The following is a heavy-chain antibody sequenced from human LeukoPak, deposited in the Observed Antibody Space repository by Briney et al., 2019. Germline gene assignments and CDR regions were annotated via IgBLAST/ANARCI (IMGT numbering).Heavy chain of an antibody. CDR1: GYSFTGYY. Sequence: ASVKVSCKASGYSFTGYYMHWVRQAPGQGLEWMGWINPNSGGTNYAQKFQGRVTMTRDTSISTAYMELSRLRSDDTAVYYCARGLAASGSQGDYWGQGTLVTVSS. D-gene: IGHD5-12*01. V-gene: IGHV1-2*02. CDR2: INPNSGGT. CDR3: ARGLAASGSQGDY. J-gene: IGHJ4*02.